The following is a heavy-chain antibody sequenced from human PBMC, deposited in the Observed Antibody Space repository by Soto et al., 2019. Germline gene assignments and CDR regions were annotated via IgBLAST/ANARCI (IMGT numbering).Heavy chain of an antibody. D-gene: IGHD3-22*01. Sequence: SETLSLTCTVSGGSISSSNWWSWVRQPPGKGLEWIGEIYHSGSTNYNPSLKSRVTISVDKSKNQFSLKLSSVTAADTAVYYCARGSYYFDSSGYYYVGDFDYWGQGTLVTVSS. CDR3: ARGSYYFDSSGYYYVGDFDY. CDR1: GGSISSSNW. J-gene: IGHJ4*02. CDR2: IYHSGST. V-gene: IGHV4-4*02.